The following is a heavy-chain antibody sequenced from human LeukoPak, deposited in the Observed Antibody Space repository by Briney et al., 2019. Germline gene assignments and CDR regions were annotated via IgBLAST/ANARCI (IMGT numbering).Heavy chain of an antibody. V-gene: IGHV4-39*01. D-gene: IGHD5-24*01. CDR3: ARPITSRAFDI. J-gene: IGHJ3*02. Sequence: PSETLSLTCTVSGGSISSSSYYWGWIRQPPGKGLEWIGSIYYSGSTYYNPSLKSRVTISVDTSKNQFSLKLSSVTAADTAVYYCARPITSRAFDIWGQGTMVTVSS. CDR2: IYYSGST. CDR1: GGSISSSSYY.